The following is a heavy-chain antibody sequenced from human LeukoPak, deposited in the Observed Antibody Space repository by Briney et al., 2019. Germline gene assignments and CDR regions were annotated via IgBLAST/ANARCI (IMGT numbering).Heavy chain of an antibody. CDR3: ASSGSGTGASRNYYYYGKDV. V-gene: IGHV4-59*08. J-gene: IGHJ6*02. CDR1: GGSISSYY. Sequence: SETLSLTCTVSGGSISSYYWSWIRQPPGKGLEWIGYIYYSGSTNYNPSLKSRVTISVDTSKSQFSLKLSSVTAADTAVYYCASSGSGTGASRNYYYYGKDVWGQGTTVTVSS. D-gene: IGHD3-10*01. CDR2: IYYSGST.